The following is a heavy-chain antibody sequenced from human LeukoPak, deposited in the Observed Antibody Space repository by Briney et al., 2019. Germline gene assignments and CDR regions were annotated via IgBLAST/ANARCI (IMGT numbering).Heavy chain of an antibody. CDR3: VVVVEPPDSDGFDV. CDR2: INADGSTT. D-gene: IGHD1-14*01. Sequence: GGSLRLSCAASGFTFGNSWVHWVRQAPGKGLVWVSLINADGSTTTYADSVKGRFTISRDNARNTLSLQMNSLTIEDTAVYYCVVVVEPPDSDGFDVWGQGTMITVPS. J-gene: IGHJ3*01. CDR1: GFTFGNSW. V-gene: IGHV3-74*01.